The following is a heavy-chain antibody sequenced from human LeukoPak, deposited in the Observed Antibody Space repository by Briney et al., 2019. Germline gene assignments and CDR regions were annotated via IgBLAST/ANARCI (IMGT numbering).Heavy chain of an antibody. V-gene: IGHV5-51*01. CDR3: ARRVGGSYPLGVAWFDP. CDR2: IYPGDSDT. Sequence: GEPLKISCKGSGYSFTSYWIGWVRQMPGKGLEWMGIIYPGDSDTRYSPSFQGQVTISADKSISTAYLQWSSLKASDTAMYYCARRVGGSYPLGVAWFDPWGQGTLVTVSS. D-gene: IGHD1-26*01. CDR1: GYSFTSYW. J-gene: IGHJ5*02.